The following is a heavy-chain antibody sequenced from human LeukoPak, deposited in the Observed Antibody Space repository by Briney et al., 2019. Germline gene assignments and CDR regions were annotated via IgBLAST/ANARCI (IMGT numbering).Heavy chain of an antibody. CDR1: GGSISRSSCY. Sequence: SETLSLTCAVSGGSISRSSCYWGWIRQPPGKGLEWIASIYYSGSTYYNPSLKSRVTISLDTSKSQFSLKLSSVTAADTAIYYCARREGYFDYWGQGNLVTVSS. J-gene: IGHJ4*02. CDR2: IYYSGST. CDR3: ARREGYFDY. V-gene: IGHV4-39*01.